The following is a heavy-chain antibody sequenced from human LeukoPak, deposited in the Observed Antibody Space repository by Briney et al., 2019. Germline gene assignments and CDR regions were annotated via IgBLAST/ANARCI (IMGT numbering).Heavy chain of an antibody. Sequence: SQTLSLTCAISGDSVSSNSAAWNWIRQSPSRGLEWLGRTYYRSKWYNDYAVSVKSRITINPDTSKNQFSLQLNSVTPEDTAVYYCARDGYGDYKSHVYYYYYYMDVWGKGTTVTVSS. CDR3: ARDGYGDYKSHVYYYYYYMDV. V-gene: IGHV6-1*01. D-gene: IGHD4-17*01. CDR2: TYYRSKWYN. J-gene: IGHJ6*03. CDR1: GDSVSSNSAA.